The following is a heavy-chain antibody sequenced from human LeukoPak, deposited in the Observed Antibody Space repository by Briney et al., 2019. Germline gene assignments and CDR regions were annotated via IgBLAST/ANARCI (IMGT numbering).Heavy chain of an antibody. J-gene: IGHJ4*02. Sequence: ASVKVSCKASGYTFTGYYMHWVRQATGQGLEWMGWMNPNSGNTGYAQKFQGRVTMTRNTSISTAYMELSSLRSEDTAVYYCARAYSSAIDYWGQGTLVTVSS. CDR2: MNPNSGNT. D-gene: IGHD6-13*01. V-gene: IGHV1-8*02. CDR1: GYTFTGYY. CDR3: ARAYSSAIDY.